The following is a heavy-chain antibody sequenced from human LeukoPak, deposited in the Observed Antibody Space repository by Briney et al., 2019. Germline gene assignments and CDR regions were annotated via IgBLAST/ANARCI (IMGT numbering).Heavy chain of an antibody. J-gene: IGHJ4*02. D-gene: IGHD1-26*01. CDR2: IYSGGST. V-gene: IGHV3-53*01. CDR1: GFTVSSNY. CDR3: ARVDYSGSYYYFDS. Sequence: GGSLRLSCAASGFTVSSNYMSWVRQAPGKGLEWVSVIYSGGSTYYADSVKGRFTISRDNSKNTLYLQMNSLRAEDTAIYYCARVDYSGSYYYFDSWGQGTLVTVSS.